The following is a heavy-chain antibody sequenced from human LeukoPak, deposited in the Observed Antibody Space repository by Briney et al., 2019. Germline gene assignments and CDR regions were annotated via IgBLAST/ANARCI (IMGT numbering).Heavy chain of an antibody. J-gene: IGHJ4*02. CDR1: GFTFSSYS. Sequence: GGSLRLSCAASGFTFSSYSMNWVRQAPGKGLEWVSSISSSSSYIYYADSVKGRFTISRDNAKNSLYLQMNSLRAGDTAVYYCARDLGYSGYDWGYWGQGTLVTVSS. D-gene: IGHD5-12*01. CDR2: ISSSSSYI. V-gene: IGHV3-21*01. CDR3: ARDLGYSGYDWGY.